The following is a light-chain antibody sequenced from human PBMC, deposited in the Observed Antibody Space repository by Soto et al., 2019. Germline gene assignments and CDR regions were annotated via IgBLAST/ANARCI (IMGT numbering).Light chain of an antibody. J-gene: IGLJ2*01. CDR1: SSNIGKNS. Sequence: QSVLTQPPSVSAAPGQRVSISCSGGSSNIGKNSVSWYQQLPATAPKLLIYDDHQRPSGIPDRFSASKSGTSATLDITGLQPVDEADYYCATWDLTLSAGVLFGGGTKVTVL. V-gene: IGLV1-51*01. CDR2: DDH. CDR3: ATWDLTLSAGVL.